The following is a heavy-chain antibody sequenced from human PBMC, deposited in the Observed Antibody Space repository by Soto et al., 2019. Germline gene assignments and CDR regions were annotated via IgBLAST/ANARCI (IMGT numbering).Heavy chain of an antibody. D-gene: IGHD2-15*01. Sequence: QVQLQESGPGLVKPSQTLSLTCTVSGGSISSGDYYWSWIRQPPGKGLEWIGYIYYTGSTYYTPSLKSRVTIPVDTSKTQSSLKLSSVTAADTAVYYCARVNIVFAGMDVWGQGTTVTVSS. CDR1: GGSISSGDYY. CDR3: ARVNIVFAGMDV. V-gene: IGHV4-30-4*01. CDR2: IYYTGST. J-gene: IGHJ6*02.